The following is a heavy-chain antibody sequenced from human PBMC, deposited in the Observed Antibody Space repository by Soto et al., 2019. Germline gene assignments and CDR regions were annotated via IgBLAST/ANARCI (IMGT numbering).Heavy chain of an antibody. J-gene: IGHJ4*02. CDR1: GGSISGYY. CDR2: MYNSERA. Sequence: LSLTCTVSGGSISGYYWSWIRQPAGKGLEWIGRMYNSERANYNPSLKSRVTMSMDTSKNQFSLKLTSVTAADTAVYFCAREPLAHSYFDLWGQGTLVTVSS. CDR3: AREPLAHSYFDL. V-gene: IGHV4-4*07.